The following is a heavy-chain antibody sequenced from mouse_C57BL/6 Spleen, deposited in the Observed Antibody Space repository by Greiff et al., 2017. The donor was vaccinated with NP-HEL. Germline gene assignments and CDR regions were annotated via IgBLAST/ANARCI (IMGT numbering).Heavy chain of an antibody. CDR1: GYSFTGYY. V-gene: IGHV1-42*01. Sequence: VQLKQSGPELVKPGASVKISCKASGYSFTGYYMNWVKQSPEKSLEWIGEINPSTGGTTYNQKFKAKATLTVDKSSSTAYMQLKSLTSEDSAVYYCARSDDYGGAWFAYWGQGTLVTVSA. CDR2: INPSTGGT. CDR3: ARSDDYGGAWFAY. J-gene: IGHJ3*01. D-gene: IGHD2-4*01.